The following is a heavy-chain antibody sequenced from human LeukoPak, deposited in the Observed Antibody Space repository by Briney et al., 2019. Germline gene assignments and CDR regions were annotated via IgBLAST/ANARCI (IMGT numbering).Heavy chain of an antibody. J-gene: IGHJ3*02. CDR3: AKGNFYHRDPVGYLEEDALDM. CDR2: ISSAGGTT. D-gene: IGHD2/OR15-2a*01. Sequence: PGGSLRLSCVGSGFRFGSYAMTWVRQAPGKGLEWVSIISSAGGTTYYAESVKDRFTISRDNSRNTLFLQMYSLRAEDTALYYCAKGNFYHRDPVGYLEEDALDMWGQGTMVTVSS. CDR1: GFRFGSYA. V-gene: IGHV3-23*01.